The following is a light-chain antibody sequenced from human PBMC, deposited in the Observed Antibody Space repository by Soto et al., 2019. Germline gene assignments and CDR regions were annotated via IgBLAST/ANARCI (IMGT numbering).Light chain of an antibody. V-gene: IGKV3-11*01. CDR2: VAS. Sequence: EIVLTQSPATLSLSPGERVIVSCRASQSVSSYLTWYQQKPGQAPRLLIYVASHRASGTPGRFSGSGSGTDFTLTISSLWPEDAAVHYCHQRGNWPWTFGHGTKVEIK. CDR1: QSVSSY. J-gene: IGKJ1*01. CDR3: HQRGNWPWT.